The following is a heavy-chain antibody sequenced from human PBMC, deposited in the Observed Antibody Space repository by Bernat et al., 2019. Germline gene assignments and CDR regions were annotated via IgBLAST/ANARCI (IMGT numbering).Heavy chain of an antibody. V-gene: IGHV3-33*01. Sequence: QVQLVESGGGVVQPGRSLRLSCAASGFTFSSYGMHWVRQAPGKGLEWVAVIWYDGSNKYYADSVKGRFTISRDNSKNTLYLQMNSLRAEDTAVYYFARDRQACSSTSCYYYYGMDVWGQGTTVTVSS. CDR3: ARDRQACSSTSCYYYYGMDV. CDR1: GFTFSSYG. J-gene: IGHJ6*02. CDR2: IWYDGSNK. D-gene: IGHD2-2*01.